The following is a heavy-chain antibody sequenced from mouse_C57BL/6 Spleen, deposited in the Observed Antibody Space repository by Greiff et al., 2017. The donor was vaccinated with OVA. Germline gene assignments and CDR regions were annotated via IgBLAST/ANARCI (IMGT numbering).Heavy chain of an antibody. Sequence: QVQLKQPGAELVKPGASVKMSCKASGYTFTSYWITWVKQRPGQGLEWIGDIYPGSGSTNYNEKFKSKATLTVDTSSSTAYMQLSSLTSEDSAVYYCARIPAYYSNYWYFDVWGTGTTVTVSS. J-gene: IGHJ1*03. D-gene: IGHD2-5*01. CDR1: GYTFTSYW. CDR2: IYPGSGST. CDR3: ARIPAYYSNYWYFDV. V-gene: IGHV1-55*01.